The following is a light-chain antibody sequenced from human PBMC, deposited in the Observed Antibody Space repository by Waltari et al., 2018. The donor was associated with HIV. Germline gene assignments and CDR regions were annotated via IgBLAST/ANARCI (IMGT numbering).Light chain of an antibody. V-gene: IGKV1-39*01. CDR2: AAS. J-gene: IGKJ3*01. CDR1: QNIFSP. CDR3: QQTFSAPFT. Sequence: DIQITQSPSSLSASVGDRVTLTCPARQNIFSPLSWYHQQPRKAPSLLVCAASSLQSGVPSRFSGSGSGADFTLTISSLQPEDFVTYYCQQTFSAPFTFGPGTTVDIK.